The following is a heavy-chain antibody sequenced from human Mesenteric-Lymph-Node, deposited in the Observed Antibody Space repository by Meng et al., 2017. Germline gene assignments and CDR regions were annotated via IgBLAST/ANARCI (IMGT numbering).Heavy chain of an antibody. CDR3: ARDPESIGSSRWFDP. Sequence: GGSLRLSCAASGFTFSSYWMSWVRQAPGKGLEWVANIKQDGSEKYYVDSVKGRFTISRDNAKNSLYLQMNSLRAEDTAVYYCARDPESIGSSRWFDPWGQGTLVTVSS. J-gene: IGHJ5*02. CDR2: IKQDGSEK. V-gene: IGHV3-7*01. CDR1: GFTFSSYW. D-gene: IGHD3-10*01.